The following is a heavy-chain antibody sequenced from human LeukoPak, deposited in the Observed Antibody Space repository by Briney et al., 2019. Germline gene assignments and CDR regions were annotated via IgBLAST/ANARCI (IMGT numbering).Heavy chain of an antibody. J-gene: IGHJ6*02. D-gene: IGHD3-16*02. CDR1: GFTFSSYA. CDR2: ISGSGRST. V-gene: IGHV3-23*01. Sequence: GGSLRLSCAASGFTFSSYAMSWVRQAPGKGLAWVSGISGSGRSTHSADSVKGRFTISRDNSTNMLYLQMNSLRAEDTALYYCVKALDGYNGMDVWGQGTTVIVSS. CDR3: VKALDGYNGMDV.